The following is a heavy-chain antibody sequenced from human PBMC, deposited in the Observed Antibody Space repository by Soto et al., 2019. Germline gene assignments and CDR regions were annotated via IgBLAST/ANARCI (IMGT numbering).Heavy chain of an antibody. D-gene: IGHD4-17*01. CDR2: IYYSGST. CDR3: AREGSTTPSDY. J-gene: IGHJ4*02. Sequence: PSETLSLTCTVSGGSISSGGYYWSWIRQHPGKGLEWIGYIYYSGSTYYNPSLKSRVTISVDTSKNQFSLKLSSVTAADTAVYYCAREGSTTPSDYWGQGTLVTVSS. CDR1: GGSISSGGYY. V-gene: IGHV4-31*03.